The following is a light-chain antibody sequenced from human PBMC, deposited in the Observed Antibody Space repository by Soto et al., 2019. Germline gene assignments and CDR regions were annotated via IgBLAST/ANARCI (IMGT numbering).Light chain of an antibody. V-gene: IGKV3-11*01. CDR1: QSVSSY. J-gene: IGKJ3*01. CDR3: QPRSYGPL. CDR2: DAS. Sequence: EIVLTQSPATLSLSPGERATLSCRASQSVSSYLAWYQQNPGQAPRLLIYDASNRATCIPARFSGRGSGTVFSLAIGSQEAEVVAVYYCQPRSYGPLFCPGNKVHIK.